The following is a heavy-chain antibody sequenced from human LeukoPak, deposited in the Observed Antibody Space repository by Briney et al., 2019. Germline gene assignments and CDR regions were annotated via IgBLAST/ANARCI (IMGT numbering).Heavy chain of an antibody. Sequence: SSETLSLTCTVSGGSISSSSYYWGWIRQPPGKGLEWIGSIYYSGSTYYNPSLKSRVTISVDTSKNQFSLKLSSVTAADTAVYYCARGGGAGVGATWYYYYGMDVWGQGTTVTVSS. CDR2: IYYSGST. D-gene: IGHD1-26*01. CDR3: ARGGGAGVGATWYYYYGMDV. V-gene: IGHV4-39*01. CDR1: GGSISSSSYY. J-gene: IGHJ6*02.